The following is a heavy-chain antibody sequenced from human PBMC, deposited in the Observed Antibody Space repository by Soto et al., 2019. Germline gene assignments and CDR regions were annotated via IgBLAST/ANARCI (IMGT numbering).Heavy chain of an antibody. CDR3: VRGGGGGLFDP. J-gene: IGHJ5*02. CDR1: GFTFSDYY. Sequence: GGSPRLSCASSGFTFSDYYMSWIRQAPGKGLEWLSYISPGSRYPAYADSVKGRFTISRDNARRSLSLQMNSLTVDDTAIYYCVRGGGGGLFDPWGQGSMVTVSS. V-gene: IGHV3-11*06. CDR2: ISPGSRYP. D-gene: IGHD2-15*01.